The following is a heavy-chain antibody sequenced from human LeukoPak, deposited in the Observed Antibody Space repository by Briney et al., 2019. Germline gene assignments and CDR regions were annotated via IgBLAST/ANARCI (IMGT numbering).Heavy chain of an antibody. CDR2: IRGGGGSA. D-gene: IGHD3-10*01. CDR1: GITFSAYA. CDR3: AGYYYGFGFDP. V-gene: IGHV3-23*01. J-gene: IGHJ5*02. Sequence: PGGSLRLSCTASGITFSAYAMMWVRQAPGKGPEWVSAIRGGGGSAFYADSVKGRFTISRDNSKYTLFLQMNSLRAEDTAVYYCAGYYYGFGFDPWGQGTLVTVSS.